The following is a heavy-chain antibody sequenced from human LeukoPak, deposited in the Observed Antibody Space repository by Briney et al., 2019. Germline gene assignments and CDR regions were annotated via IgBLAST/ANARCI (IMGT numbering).Heavy chain of an antibody. CDR2: ISYEGRTT. V-gene: IGHV3-30*03. D-gene: IGHD2-15*01. CDR1: GFTFSNYG. Sequence: PGGSLRLSCAGAGFTFSNYGMHWVRQAPGKGLEWVAVISYEGRTTYYADSVKGRFTISRDNSRNTLFLQMDSLRPEDTAVYYCTSRDCSGGSCYRYYFDYWGQGTLVTVSS. CDR3: TSRDCSGGSCYRYYFDY. J-gene: IGHJ4*02.